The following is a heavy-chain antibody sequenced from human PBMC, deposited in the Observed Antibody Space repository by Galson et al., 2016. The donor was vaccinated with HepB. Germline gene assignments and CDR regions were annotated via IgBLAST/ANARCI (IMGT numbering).Heavy chain of an antibody. CDR3: ARMSVAWSMRGI. D-gene: IGHD6-19*01. Sequence: SVKVSCKASGYTFTAYAMYWVRQAPGRRLEWMGWINAGDGDTKYSQQFQGRATITRDSAASTTYMELSNLRSEDTAMYYCARMSVAWSMRGIWGQGTLVIVSS. CDR2: INAGDGDT. CDR1: GYTFTAYA. V-gene: IGHV1-3*01. J-gene: IGHJ1*01.